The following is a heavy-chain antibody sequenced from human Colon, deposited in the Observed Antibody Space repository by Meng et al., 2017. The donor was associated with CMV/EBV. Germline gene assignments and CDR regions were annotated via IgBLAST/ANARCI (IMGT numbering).Heavy chain of an antibody. CDR1: GFSFSTFG. D-gene: IGHD5-24*01. J-gene: IGHJ1*01. CDR2: ISWDGGST. Sequence: GGSLRLSGEASGFSFSTFGMTWVRQAPGKGLEWVSLISWDGGSTYYADSVKGRFTISRDNSKNSLYLQMNSLRTEDTALYYCAKDIRGRDGDNYPAEYFQHWGQGTLVTVSS. CDR3: AKDIRGRDGDNYPAEYFQH. V-gene: IGHV3-43*02.